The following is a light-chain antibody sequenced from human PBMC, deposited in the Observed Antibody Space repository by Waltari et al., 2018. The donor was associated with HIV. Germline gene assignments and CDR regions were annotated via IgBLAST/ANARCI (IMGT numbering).Light chain of an antibody. CDR1: QDISNN. J-gene: IGKJ2*01. CDR3: QKYNTVPYT. CDR2: AAS. V-gene: IGKV1-27*01. Sequence: DIQMTQSPSSLSVSIGDRVIITCRASQDISNNLAWYQQKPGTVPKLLIYAASTLQSGVPSRFSGSGSGTDFTLTIDSLQSEDIATYYCQKYNTVPYTFGQGT.